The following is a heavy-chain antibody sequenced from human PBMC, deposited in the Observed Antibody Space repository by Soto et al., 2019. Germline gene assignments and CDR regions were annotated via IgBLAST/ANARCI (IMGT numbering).Heavy chain of an antibody. V-gene: IGHV3-30*18. J-gene: IGHJ4*02. CDR2: ISYDGSNK. CDR3: AKDRGYSGYEQIYY. D-gene: IGHD5-12*01. Sequence: QVQLVESGGGVVQPGRSLRLSCAASGFTFSSYGMHWVRQAPGKGREGVAVISYDGSNKYYADSVKGRFTISRDNSKNTLYLQMNSLSAEDTAVYYCAKDRGYSGYEQIYYWGQGTLVTVSS. CDR1: GFTFSSYG.